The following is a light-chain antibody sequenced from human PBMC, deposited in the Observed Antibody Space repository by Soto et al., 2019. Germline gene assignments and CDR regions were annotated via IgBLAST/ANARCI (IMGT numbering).Light chain of an antibody. Sequence: ELVLTQSPATLSLSPGERATLSCRASQSVSSYLAWYQQKPGQAPRLLIYDASNRATGIPARFSGSGSGTDFTLTIRSLEPEDFAVYYCQQRSNWPITFGQGTRLEIK. V-gene: IGKV3-11*01. J-gene: IGKJ5*01. CDR2: DAS. CDR1: QSVSSY. CDR3: QQRSNWPIT.